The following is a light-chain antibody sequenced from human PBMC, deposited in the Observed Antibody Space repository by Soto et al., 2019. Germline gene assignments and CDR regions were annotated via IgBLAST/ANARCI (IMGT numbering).Light chain of an antibody. CDR3: QQANSFPFT. J-gene: IGKJ3*01. Sequence: DIQMTQSPSSVSASVGDRVMITCRASQGIRSWLAWYQQKPGKAPKLLIYAAFSLQSGVPSRFGCSGTGTDFTLTISSLQPEDFATYYCQQANSFPFTFGPGTKVDIK. CDR2: AAF. V-gene: IGKV1-12*01. CDR1: QGIRSW.